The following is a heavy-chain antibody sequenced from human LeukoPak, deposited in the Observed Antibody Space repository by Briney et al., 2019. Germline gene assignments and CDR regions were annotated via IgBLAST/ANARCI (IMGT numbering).Heavy chain of an antibody. CDR3: AKDIQDSSPYYYYGMDV. CDR1: GFTFDDYA. Sequence: GGSLRLSCAASGFTFDDYAMHWVRQAPGKGLEWVSGISWNSGSIGYADSVKGRFTISRDNAKNSLYLQMNSLRAEDTALYYCAKDIQDSSPYYYYGMDVWGQGTTVTVSS. V-gene: IGHV3-9*01. J-gene: IGHJ6*02. D-gene: IGHD6-13*01. CDR2: ISWNSGSI.